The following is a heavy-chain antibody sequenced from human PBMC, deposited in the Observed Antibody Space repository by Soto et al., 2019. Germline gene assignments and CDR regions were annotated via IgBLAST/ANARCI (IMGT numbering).Heavy chain of an antibody. CDR2: IYYSGST. CDR1: GSSISSSSYY. D-gene: IGHD5-12*01. CDR3: ARHSGHIFFDY. V-gene: IGHV4-39*01. Sequence: PSETLSLTCTVSGSSISSSSYYWGWIRQPQGKGLEWIGSIYYSGSTYYNPSLKSRVTISVDTSKNQFSLKLSSVTAADTAGYYCARHSGHIFFDYWGQGTLVTVSS. J-gene: IGHJ4*02.